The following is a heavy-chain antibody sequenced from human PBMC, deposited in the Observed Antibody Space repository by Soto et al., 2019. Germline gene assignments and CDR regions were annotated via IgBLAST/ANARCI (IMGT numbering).Heavy chain of an antibody. CDR3: TRNNDSSGPSGY. Sequence: PGRSLRLSCAASGFTFSASTIHWVRQAPGKGLEWVGRIKSKTDGGTTDCAAPVKGRFTISRDDSKNTLYLQMNSMKTEDTAVYYCTRNNDSSGPSGYWGQGTLVTVYS. J-gene: IGHJ4*02. D-gene: IGHD3-22*01. V-gene: IGHV3-15*01. CDR1: GFTFSAST. CDR2: IKSKTDGGTT.